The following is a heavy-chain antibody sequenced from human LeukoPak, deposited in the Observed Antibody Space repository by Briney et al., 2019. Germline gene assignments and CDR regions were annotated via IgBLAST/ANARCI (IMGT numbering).Heavy chain of an antibody. CDR3: ARPLYPHVVVVPAAIGY. J-gene: IGHJ4*02. Sequence: ASVKVSCKASGYTFTSYGISWVRQAPGQGLEWMGWISAYNGNTNYAQKLQGRVTMTTDTSTSTAYMELRSLRSDDTAVYYCARPLYPHVVVVPAAIGYWGQGTLVTVSS. V-gene: IGHV1-18*04. D-gene: IGHD2-2*02. CDR2: ISAYNGNT. CDR1: GYTFTSYG.